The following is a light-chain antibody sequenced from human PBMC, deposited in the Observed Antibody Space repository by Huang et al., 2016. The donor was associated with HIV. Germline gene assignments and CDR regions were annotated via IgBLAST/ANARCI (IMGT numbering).Light chain of an antibody. J-gene: IGKJ2*01. V-gene: IGKV3-11*01. CDR1: QRVSSY. Sequence: EVVLTQSPVTLSLSPGEVATLSCRASQRVSSYLAWYQQKPGQAPRLLIYDTSKMATDIPARFSGSVSGTDFTLTITSLEPEDFAVYYCQQRSNWPYTFGQGTKLDIK. CDR2: DTS. CDR3: QQRSNWPYT.